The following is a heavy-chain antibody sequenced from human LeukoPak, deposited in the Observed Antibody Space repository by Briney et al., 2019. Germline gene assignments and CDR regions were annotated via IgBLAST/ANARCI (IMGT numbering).Heavy chain of an antibody. Sequence: ASVKVSCKVSGYTLTELSMHWVRQAPGKGLEWMGGFDPEDGETIYAQKFQGRVTMTEDTSTDTAYMELSSLRSEDTAVYYCATERADFVPAASGLDVWGKGTTVTVSS. CDR2: FDPEDGET. D-gene: IGHD2-2*01. J-gene: IGHJ6*04. V-gene: IGHV1-24*01. CDR3: ATERADFVPAASGLDV. CDR1: GYTLTELS.